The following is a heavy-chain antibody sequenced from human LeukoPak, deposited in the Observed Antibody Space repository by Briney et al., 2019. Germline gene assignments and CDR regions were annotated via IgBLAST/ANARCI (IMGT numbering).Heavy chain of an antibody. CDR3: ARGAGYCRSTSCLENNWFDP. J-gene: IGHJ5*02. CDR1: GGSISSGDYY. D-gene: IGHD2-2*01. Sequence: SQTLSLTCTFSGGSISSGDYYWSWIRQPPGKGLEWIGYIYYSGSTYYNPSLKSRVTISVDTSKNQFSLKLSSVTAADTAVYYCARGAGYCRSTSCLENNWFDPWGQGTLVTVSS. CDR2: IYYSGST. V-gene: IGHV4-30-4*01.